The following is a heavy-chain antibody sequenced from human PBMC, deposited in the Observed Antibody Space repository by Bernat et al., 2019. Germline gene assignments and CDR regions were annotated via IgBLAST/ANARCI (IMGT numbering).Heavy chain of an antibody. CDR2: FDPEDGET. D-gene: IGHD1-14*01. V-gene: IGHV1-24*01. CDR1: GYTLTELS. CDR3: ATGYLDRSLFDY. J-gene: IGHJ4*02. Sequence: QVQLVQSGAEVKKPGASVKVSCKVSGYTLTELSMHWVRQAPGKGLEWMGGFDPEDGETIYAQKFQGRVTVTEDTTTDTAYMELSSLRSEDTAVCYCATGYLDRSLFDYWGQGTLVTVSS.